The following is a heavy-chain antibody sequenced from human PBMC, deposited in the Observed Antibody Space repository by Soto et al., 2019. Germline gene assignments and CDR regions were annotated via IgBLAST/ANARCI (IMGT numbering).Heavy chain of an antibody. V-gene: IGHV1-69*12. J-gene: IGHJ6*02. CDR3: AIHCNQLLCRYGMDV. CDR2: IIPIFGTA. Sequence: QVQLVQSGAEVKKPGSSVKVSCKASGGTFSSYAISWVRQAPGQGLEWMGGIIPIFGTANYAQKFQGRVTITADESKSTDYMELSSLRSEDTAVYYCAIHCNQLLCRYGMDVWRQGTTVTVYS. D-gene: IGHD2-2*01. CDR1: GGTFSSYA.